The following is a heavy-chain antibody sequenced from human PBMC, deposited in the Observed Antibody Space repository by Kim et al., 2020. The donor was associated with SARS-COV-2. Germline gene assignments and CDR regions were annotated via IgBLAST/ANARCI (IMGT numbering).Heavy chain of an antibody. Sequence: YNPSLKSRLTTTKDTSKNQVVLTMTNMDPVDTAAYYCAHLLSRMRLLDSWGQGTLVTVSS. V-gene: IGHV2-5*01. D-gene: IGHD2-8*01. CDR3: AHLLSRMRLLDS. J-gene: IGHJ4*02.